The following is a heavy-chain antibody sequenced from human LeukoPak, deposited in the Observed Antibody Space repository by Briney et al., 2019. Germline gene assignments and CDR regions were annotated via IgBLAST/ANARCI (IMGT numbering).Heavy chain of an antibody. V-gene: IGHV3-23*01. CDR2: ISDTGGRT. Sequence: GGSLRLSCTAPGFTFSSYAMSWVRQAPGKGLEWVSGISDTGGRTSYADSVKGRFTISRDNSKNALYLQMNSLRAEDTAVYYCAKGLRYFEGYFDYWGQGTLVIVSS. D-gene: IGHD3-9*01. CDR3: AKGLRYFEGYFDY. CDR1: GFTFSSYA. J-gene: IGHJ4*02.